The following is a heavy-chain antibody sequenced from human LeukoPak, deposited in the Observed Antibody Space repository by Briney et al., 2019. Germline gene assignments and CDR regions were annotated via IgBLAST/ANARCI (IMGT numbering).Heavy chain of an antibody. J-gene: IGHJ4*02. CDR3: ARGSCIAAAGTGGCYFDY. D-gene: IGHD6-13*01. Sequence: SETLSLTCTVSGGSISSGGYYWSWIRQHPGKGLEWIGYIYYSGSTYYNPSLKSRVTISVDTSKNQFPLKLSSVTAADTAVYYCARGSCIAAAGTGGCYFDYWGQGTLVTVSS. V-gene: IGHV4-31*03. CDR1: GGSISSGGYY. CDR2: IYYSGST.